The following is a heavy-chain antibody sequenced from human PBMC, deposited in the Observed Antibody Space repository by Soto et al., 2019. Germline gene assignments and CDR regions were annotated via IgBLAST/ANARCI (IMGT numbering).Heavy chain of an antibody. CDR3: ARLWGWFGDY. J-gene: IGHJ4*02. CDR1: GGSISSYY. CDR2: IYYSGST. V-gene: IGHV4-59*08. D-gene: IGHD3-10*01. Sequence: QVQLQESGPGLVKPSETLSLTCTVSGGSISSYYWSWIRQPPGKGLEWIGYIYYSGSTNYNPSLNSRGTIAVDTSKNQFSLKLSSVTAADTAVYYCARLWGWFGDYWGQGTLVTVSS.